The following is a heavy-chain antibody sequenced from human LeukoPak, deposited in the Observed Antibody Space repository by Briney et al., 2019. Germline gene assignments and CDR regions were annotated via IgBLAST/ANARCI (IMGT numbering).Heavy chain of an antibody. V-gene: IGHV4-4*07. Sequence: SETLSLTCTVSGGSISSYYWSWIRQPAGKGLEWIGRIYTSGSTNYNPSLKSRVTMSVDTSKNQFSLKLSSVTAADTAVYYCAGGSAYYDSSGYYPGFDYWGQGTLVTVSS. CDR1: GGSISSYY. D-gene: IGHD3-22*01. CDR2: IYTSGST. CDR3: AGGSAYYDSSGYYPGFDY. J-gene: IGHJ4*02.